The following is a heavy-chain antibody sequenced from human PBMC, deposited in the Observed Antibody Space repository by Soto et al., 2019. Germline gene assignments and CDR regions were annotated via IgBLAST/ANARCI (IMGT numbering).Heavy chain of an antibody. Sequence: PSETLSLTCTVSGGSISSYYWSWIRQPPGKGLVWIGYIYYSGSTNYNPSLKSRVTISVDTSKNQFSLKLSSVTAADTAVYYCASGYYDFWSGYIPKAGYGMDVWGQGTTVTVSS. CDR3: ASGYYDFWSGYIPKAGYGMDV. J-gene: IGHJ6*02. V-gene: IGHV4-59*01. CDR1: GGSISSYY. D-gene: IGHD3-3*01. CDR2: IYYSGST.